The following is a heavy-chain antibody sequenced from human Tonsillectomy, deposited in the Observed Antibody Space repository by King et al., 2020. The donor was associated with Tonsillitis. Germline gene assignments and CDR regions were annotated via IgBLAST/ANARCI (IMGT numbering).Heavy chain of an antibody. J-gene: IGHJ4*02. V-gene: IGHV3-7*03. Sequence: VQLVESGGGLVQPGGSLRLSCAASGFSFSRYWMSWVRQAPGKGLEWVVNINQDGSLKWYVDSVRGRFIISRDNARNSLSLQMNGPRVEDTAVYYCAREGSGDYGDYWGHWGQGILVAVSS. CDR3: AREGSGDYGDYWGH. CDR1: GFSFSRYW. CDR2: INQDGSLK. D-gene: IGHD4-17*01.